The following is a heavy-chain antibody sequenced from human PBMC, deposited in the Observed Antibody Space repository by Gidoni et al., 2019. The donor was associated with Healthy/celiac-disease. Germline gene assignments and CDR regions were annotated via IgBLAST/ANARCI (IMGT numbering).Heavy chain of an antibody. CDR3: ARRSDYYDSSGFSENNWFDP. Sequence: QLQLQESGPGLVKPSETLSLTCTVSGGSISSSSYYWGWIRQPPGKGLEWIGSIYYSGSTYYNPSLKSRVTISVDTSKNQFSLKLSSVTAADTAVYYCARRSDYYDSSGFSENNWFDPWGQGTLVTVSS. CDR2: IYYSGST. D-gene: IGHD3-22*01. J-gene: IGHJ5*02. CDR1: GGSISSSSYY. V-gene: IGHV4-39*01.